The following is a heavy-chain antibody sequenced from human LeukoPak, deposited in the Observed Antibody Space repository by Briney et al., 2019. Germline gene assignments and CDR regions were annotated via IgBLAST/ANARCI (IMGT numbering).Heavy chain of an antibody. D-gene: IGHD5-18*01. J-gene: IGHJ4*02. CDR2: INHSGST. CDR3: ARPYSYGTQS. Sequence: PSETLSLTCAVYGGSFSGYYWSWIRQPPGKGLEWIGEINHSGSTDYNPSLKSRVTISVDTSKNQSSLKLSSVTAADTAVYYCARPYSYGTQSWGQGTLVTVSS. V-gene: IGHV4-34*01. CDR1: GGSFSGYY.